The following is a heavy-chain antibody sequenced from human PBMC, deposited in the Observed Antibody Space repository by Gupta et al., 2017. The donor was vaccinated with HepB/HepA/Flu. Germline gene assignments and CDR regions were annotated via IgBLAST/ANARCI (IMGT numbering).Heavy chain of an antibody. V-gene: IGHV4-34*01. CDR2: INHSGST. D-gene: IGHD6-25*01. J-gene: IGHJ6*02. CDR3: ARARGIAATYYYYYGMDV. Sequence: QVQLQQWGAGLLKPSETLSLTCAVYGGSFSGYYWSWIRQPPGKGLEWIGEINHSGSTNYNPSLKSRVTISVDTSKNQFSLKLSSVTAADTAVYYCARARGIAATYYYYYGMDVWGQGTTVTVSS. CDR1: GGSFSGYY.